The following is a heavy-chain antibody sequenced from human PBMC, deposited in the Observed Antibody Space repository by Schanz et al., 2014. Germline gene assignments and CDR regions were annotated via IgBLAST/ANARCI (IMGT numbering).Heavy chain of an antibody. D-gene: IGHD3-10*01. J-gene: IGHJ2*01. CDR1: GFPFSSHG. V-gene: IGHV3-30*03. CDR3: AREAKWGQWYFXL. Sequence: QVQLVESGGGVVQPGRSLKLSCAASGFPFSSHGMHWVRQAPAKGLEWVAVVGDTGTTKFYADSVKGRLTVSRDNSEXTVYLEFHXXXXXXXXXYYCAREAKWGQWYFXLWGRGSLVTVSS. CDR2: VGDTGTTK.